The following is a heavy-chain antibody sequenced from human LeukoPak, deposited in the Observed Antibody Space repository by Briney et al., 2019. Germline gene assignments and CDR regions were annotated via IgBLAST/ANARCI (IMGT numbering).Heavy chain of an antibody. J-gene: IGHJ4*02. CDR2: INPSGGST. Sequence: ASVKVSCKASGYTFNDHYMYWVRQAPGQGLEWMGVINPSGGSTSYAQKFQGRVTMTRDTSTRTVYMEVNSLRSEDTAVYYCARQGTYSSAIGMGYWGQGTLVTVSS. D-gene: IGHD6-19*01. CDR1: GYTFNDHY. CDR3: ARQGTYSSAIGMGY. V-gene: IGHV1-46*02.